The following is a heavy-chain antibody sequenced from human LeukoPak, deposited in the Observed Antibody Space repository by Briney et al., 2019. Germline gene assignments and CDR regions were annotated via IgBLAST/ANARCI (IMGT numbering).Heavy chain of an antibody. D-gene: IGHD2-2*01. J-gene: IGHJ4*02. V-gene: IGHV3-30*03. CDR2: ISYDGSNK. CDR1: GFTFSSYG. CDR3: ARDRWSSTSYNDY. Sequence: GGSLRLSCAASGFTFSSYGMHWVRQAPGKGLEWVAVISYDGSNKYDADSVRGRFTISRDNTKNTLYLQMNSLRAEDTAVYYCARDRWSSTSYNDYWGQGTLVTVSS.